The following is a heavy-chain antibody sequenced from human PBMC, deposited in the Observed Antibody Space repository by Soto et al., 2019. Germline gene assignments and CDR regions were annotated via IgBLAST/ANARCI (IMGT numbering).Heavy chain of an antibody. V-gene: IGHV3-72*01. CDR2: IRRKANSYTT. D-gene: IGHD2-15*01. Sequence: EVQLVESGGGLVQPGGSLRLSCAASGLIFSDYHMDWVRQAPGKGLEWVGRIRRKANSYTTEYAASVKGRFTISRDDSKNSLYLQMNSQKTDDTAVYYCAMLGGWSGGSSDMDVWGQGTRVTVSS. CDR1: GLIFSDYH. CDR3: AMLGGWSGGSSDMDV. J-gene: IGHJ6*02.